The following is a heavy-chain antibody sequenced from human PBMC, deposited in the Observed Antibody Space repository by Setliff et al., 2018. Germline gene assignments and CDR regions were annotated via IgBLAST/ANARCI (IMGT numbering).Heavy chain of an antibody. V-gene: IGHV1-69*05. CDR2: TIPIFGTA. J-gene: IGHJ6*03. Sequence: SVKVSCKASGGTFSSYGISWVRQAPGQGLEWMGGTIPIFGTANYAHKFQGRGTIITDESTSTAYMELSSLRSEDTAVYYCAREGVDSRSSTDYRYYMDVWGKGTTVTVSS. CDR1: GGTFSSYG. CDR3: AREGVDSRSSTDYRYYMDV. D-gene: IGHD3-22*01.